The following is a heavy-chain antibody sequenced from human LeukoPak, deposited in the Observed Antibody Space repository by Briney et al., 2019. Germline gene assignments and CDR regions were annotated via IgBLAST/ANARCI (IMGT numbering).Heavy chain of an antibody. V-gene: IGHV4-34*01. D-gene: IGHD2-21*02. CDR3: ARGWVVVVTAYYFDY. CDR1: GGSFSGYY. Sequence: PSETLSLTCAVYGGSFSGYYWSWIRQPPGKGLEWIGEINHSGSTNYNPSLKSRVTISVDTSKNRFSLKLSSVTAADTAVYYCARGWVVVVTAYYFDYWGQGTLVTVSS. CDR2: INHSGST. J-gene: IGHJ4*02.